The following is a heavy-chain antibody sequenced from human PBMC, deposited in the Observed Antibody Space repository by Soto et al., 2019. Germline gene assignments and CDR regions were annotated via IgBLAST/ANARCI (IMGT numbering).Heavy chain of an antibody. D-gene: IGHD1-26*01. CDR1: AFTFSDYA. CDR2: ISYDGSGT. V-gene: IGHV3-30-3*01. CDR3: ARDARIGTDWSSDL. Sequence: QVQLVESGGGVVQPGRSLRLSCVGSAFTFSDYAIHWVRQAPGKGLDWVAAISYDGSGTYYADSVKGRFTISRDNSKNTLYLQMNRLTVEETAVYYCARDARIGTDWSSDLWGRGTLVTVSS. J-gene: IGHJ2*01.